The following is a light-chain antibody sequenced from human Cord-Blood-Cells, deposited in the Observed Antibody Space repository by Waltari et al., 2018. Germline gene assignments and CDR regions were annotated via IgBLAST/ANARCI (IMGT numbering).Light chain of an antibody. CDR2: AAS. V-gene: IGKV1-9*01. J-gene: IGKJ4*01. CDR3: QQLNSYLT. CDR1: QGISSY. Sequence: IQLTQSPSSLSASVGDRVTITCRASQGISSYLAWYQQKPGKAPMLLIYAASTLQSGVPSRFSGSGSGTDFTLTISSLQPEDFATYYCQQLNSYLTFGGGTKVEIK.